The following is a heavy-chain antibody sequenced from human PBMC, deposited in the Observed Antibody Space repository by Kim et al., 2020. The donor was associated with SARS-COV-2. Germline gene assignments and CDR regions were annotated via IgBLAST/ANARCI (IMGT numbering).Heavy chain of an antibody. V-gene: IGHV3-21*01. CDR3: ARDIGYYGSGIDKGAY. Sequence: GGSLRLSCAASGFTFSSYSMNWVRQAPGKGLEWVSSISSSSSYIYYADSVKGRFTISRDNAKNSLYLQMNSLRAEDTAVYYCARDIGYYGSGIDKGAYWGQGTLVSVSS. D-gene: IGHD3-10*01. CDR1: GFTFSSYS. CDR2: ISSSSSYI. J-gene: IGHJ4*02.